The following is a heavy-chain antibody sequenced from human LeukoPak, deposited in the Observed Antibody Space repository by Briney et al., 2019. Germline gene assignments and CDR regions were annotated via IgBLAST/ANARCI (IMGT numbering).Heavy chain of an antibody. J-gene: IGHJ3*02. CDR3: ARDQSWTTGFDI. D-gene: IGHD2-8*02. Sequence: SQTLSLTCAIFGDGVSSNKVTWNWIRQSPSRGLEWLGRTYYTSEWYTAYAVSVKNRIIITPDTSKNQFSLQLNSLTPEDTAVYFCARDQSWTTGFDIWGQGTTVTVSS. V-gene: IGHV6-1*01. CDR2: TYYTSEWYT. CDR1: GDGVSSNKVT.